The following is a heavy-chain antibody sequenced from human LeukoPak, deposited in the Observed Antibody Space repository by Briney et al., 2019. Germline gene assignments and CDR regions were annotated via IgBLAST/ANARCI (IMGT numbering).Heavy chain of an antibody. J-gene: IGHJ4*02. V-gene: IGHV4-39*01. CDR2: TYYTGSS. D-gene: IGHD3-9*01. Sequence: SETLSLTCSVSGASITSGDYFWAWIRQPPGKGLEWIGSTYYTGSSYYNPSLRGRATISVDSSNNQFTLKLTTVTVADTAVYYCAIQNYNVVTTYWMGHEGVWGQGTLVTVSS. CDR1: GASITSGDYF. CDR3: AIQNYNVVTTYWMGHEGV.